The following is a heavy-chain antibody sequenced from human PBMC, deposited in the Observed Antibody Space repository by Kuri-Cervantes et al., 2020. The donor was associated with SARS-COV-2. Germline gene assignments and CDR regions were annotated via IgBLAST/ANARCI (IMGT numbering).Heavy chain of an antibody. V-gene: IGHV4-39*01. CDR3: ARRYIPNWFDP. J-gene: IGHJ5*02. CDR2: IYYSGST. CDR1: GGSISSSSYY. Sequence: SETLSLTCTVSGGSISSSSYYWGWIRQPPGKGLAWIGSIYYSGSTYYNPSLTSRVTISVDTSKNQFSLKLSSVTAADTAVYYCARRYIPNWFDPWGQGTLVTVSS. D-gene: IGHD1-14*01.